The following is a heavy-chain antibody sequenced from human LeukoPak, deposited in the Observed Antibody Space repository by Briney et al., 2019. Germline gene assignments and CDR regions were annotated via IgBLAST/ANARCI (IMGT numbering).Heavy chain of an antibody. CDR3: AKDGNNVVVPAAIPPSLFDY. J-gene: IGHJ4*02. CDR2: ISGSGGST. V-gene: IGHV3-23*01. CDR1: GFTFSSYA. Sequence: GGSLRLSCAASGFTFSSYAMSWVRQAPGKGLEWVSAISGSGGSTYYADSVKGRFTISRDNSKNTLYLQMNSLRAEDTAVYYCAKDGNNVVVPAAIPPSLFDYWGQGTLVTVSS. D-gene: IGHD2-2*01.